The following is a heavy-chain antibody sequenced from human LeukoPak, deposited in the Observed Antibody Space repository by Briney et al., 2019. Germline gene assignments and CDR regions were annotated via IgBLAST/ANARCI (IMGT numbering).Heavy chain of an antibody. V-gene: IGHV3-53*01. Sequence: GGSLRLSCAASGFTVSSNYMSWVRQAPGNGLEWVSVIYSGGSTYYADSVKGRFTISRDNSKNTLYLQMNSLRAEDTAVYYCARGKNGYGEIIDYWGQGTLVTVSS. CDR2: IYSGGST. CDR1: GFTVSSNY. J-gene: IGHJ4*02. CDR3: ARGKNGYGEIIDY. D-gene: IGHD4-17*01.